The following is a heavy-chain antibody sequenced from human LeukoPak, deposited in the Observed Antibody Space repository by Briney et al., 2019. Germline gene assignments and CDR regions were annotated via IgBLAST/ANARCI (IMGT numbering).Heavy chain of an antibody. V-gene: IGHV3-48*01. CDR1: GFDFKRYS. J-gene: IGHJ4*02. CDR2: ISTGSAVT. D-gene: IGHD5-18*01. Sequence: GGSLRLSCAASGFDFKRYSMDWVRQARGKGLEWISYISTGSAVTYYTESVKGRFTISRDNAKNSLFLEMNNLRAEDTALYFCARAYSYGYATGDIWGQGILVTVSP. CDR3: ARAYSYGYATGDI.